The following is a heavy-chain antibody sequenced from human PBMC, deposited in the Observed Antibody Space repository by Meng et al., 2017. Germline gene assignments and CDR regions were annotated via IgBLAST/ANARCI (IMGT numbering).Heavy chain of an antibody. CDR2: INPNSGGT. D-gene: IGHD3-22*01. J-gene: IGHJ1*01. Sequence: QGQLVQAWAEVKKPGASVKVSFKASGYTFTGYYMHWVRQAPGQGLEWMGWINPNSGGTNYAQKFQGRVTMTRDTSISTAYMELSRLRSDDTAVYYCASRYDSSGSAAFQHWGQGTLVTVSS. CDR3: ASRYDSSGSAAFQH. V-gene: IGHV1-2*02. CDR1: GYTFTGYY.